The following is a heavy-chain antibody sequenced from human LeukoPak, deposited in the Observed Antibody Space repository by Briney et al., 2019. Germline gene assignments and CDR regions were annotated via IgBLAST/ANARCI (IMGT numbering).Heavy chain of an antibody. D-gene: IGHD1-7*01. Sequence: SETLSLTCTVSGGSITSYYWSWIRRPPGKELEWIGYIQSSGSTNYNPSLKSRVTISVDTSNNQFSLKLSSVTAADPAVYYCARSVELLRTFDYWGQGTLVTVSS. J-gene: IGHJ4*02. CDR2: IQSSGST. CDR3: ARSVELLRTFDY. V-gene: IGHV4-4*09. CDR1: GGSITSYY.